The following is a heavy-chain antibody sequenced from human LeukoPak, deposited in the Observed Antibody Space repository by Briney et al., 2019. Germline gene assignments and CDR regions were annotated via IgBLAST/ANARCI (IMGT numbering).Heavy chain of an antibody. Sequence: PGGSRTLSRAASGFIFKLSAMTWVRQAPGKGLEGVSAIGGTGDATYYADSVKGRFVISRDNSRNTIYLQMDSLRVEDTTTYYCARDRGPFVGIDNNWFDHWGQGTLVIVSS. CDR2: IGGTGDAT. V-gene: IGHV3-23*01. CDR1: GFIFKLSA. J-gene: IGHJ5*02. CDR3: ARDRGPFVGIDNNWFDH. D-gene: IGHD1-26*01.